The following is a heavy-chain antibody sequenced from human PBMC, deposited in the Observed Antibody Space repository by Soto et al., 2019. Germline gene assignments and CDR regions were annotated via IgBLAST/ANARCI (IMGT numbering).Heavy chain of an antibody. J-gene: IGHJ4*02. D-gene: IGHD3-10*01. Sequence: QITLKESGPTLVKPTQTLTLTCTFSGFSLSTSGVGVGWIRQPPGKALEWLALIYWDDDKRYSPSLKNRLTIAKDTSKNHVVLTMTNMDPVDTAPYYCAHRRDEFSHFDYWGQGTLVTVSS. CDR1: GFSLSTSGVG. V-gene: IGHV2-5*02. CDR3: AHRRDEFSHFDY. CDR2: IYWDDDK.